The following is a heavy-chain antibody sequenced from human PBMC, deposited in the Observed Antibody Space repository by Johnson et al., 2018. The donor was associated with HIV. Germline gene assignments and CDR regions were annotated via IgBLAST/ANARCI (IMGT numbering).Heavy chain of an antibody. D-gene: IGHD6-6*01. CDR2: ISYDGSKK. V-gene: IGHV3-30-3*01. Sequence: QVQLVESGGGVVQPGRSLRLSCAASGFTFSSYAMHWVRQAPGKGLEWVAVISYDGSKKYYADSVKGRFTISRDNSKNTLYLQMNSLRAEDTAVYYCARVGIAARFGAFDIWGQGTMVIVSS. J-gene: IGHJ3*02. CDR3: ARVGIAARFGAFDI. CDR1: GFTFSSYA.